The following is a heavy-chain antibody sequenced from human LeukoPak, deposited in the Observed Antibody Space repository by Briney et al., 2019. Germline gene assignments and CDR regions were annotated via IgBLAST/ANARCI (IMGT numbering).Heavy chain of an antibody. Sequence: SETLSLTCTVSGASIGTSNNYWGWIRQPPGKGLEWIGGIHYSGSTYYDPSLKSRVTISMDTSRNQFSLRLNSVTAADTAVYCCARHGQWLVRLDYWGQGTLVTVSS. J-gene: IGHJ4*02. CDR1: GASIGTSNNY. CDR3: ARHGQWLVRLDY. CDR2: IHYSGST. V-gene: IGHV4-39*01. D-gene: IGHD6-19*01.